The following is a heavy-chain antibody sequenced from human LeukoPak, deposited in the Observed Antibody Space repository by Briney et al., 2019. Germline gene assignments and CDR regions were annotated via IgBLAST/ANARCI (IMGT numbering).Heavy chain of an antibody. CDR2: IYTSGST. Sequence: SETLSLTCTVSGGSISSGSYYWSWIRQPAGKGLEWIGRIYTSGSTNYNPSLKSRVTISVDTSKNQFSLKLSSVTAADTAVYYCARVGVRGVIGWFDPWGQGTLVTVSS. CDR1: GGSISSGSYY. D-gene: IGHD3-10*01. CDR3: ARVGVRGVIGWFDP. V-gene: IGHV4-61*02. J-gene: IGHJ5*02.